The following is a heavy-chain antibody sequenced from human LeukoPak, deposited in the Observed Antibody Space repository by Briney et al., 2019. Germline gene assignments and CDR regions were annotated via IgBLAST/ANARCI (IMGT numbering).Heavy chain of an antibody. J-gene: IGHJ4*02. CDR3: AREHSSSGWGYFDY. CDR1: GFTFSSYA. D-gene: IGHD6-25*01. Sequence: GRSLRLSCAASGFTFSSYAMYWVRQAPGKGLEWVASIWYDGSDKYYRDSVKGRFTISRDNSKNTLYLQMNSLRVEDTAVYYCAREHSSSGWGYFDYWGQGTLVTVSS. V-gene: IGHV3-33*01. CDR2: IWYDGSDK.